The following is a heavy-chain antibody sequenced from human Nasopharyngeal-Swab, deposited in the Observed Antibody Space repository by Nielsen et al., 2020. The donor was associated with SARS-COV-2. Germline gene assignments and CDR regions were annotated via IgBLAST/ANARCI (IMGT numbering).Heavy chain of an antibody. V-gene: IGHV1-18*01. D-gene: IGHD1-26*01. J-gene: IGHJ4*02. Sequence: ASVKVSCKASGYTFTSYGISWVRQAPGQGLEWMGWISAYNGNTNYAQKLQGRVTMTTDTSTSTAYMELSSLRSEDTAVYYCARVDHGIVGAAGFDYWGQGTLVTVSS. CDR3: ARVDHGIVGAAGFDY. CDR2: ISAYNGNT. CDR1: GYTFTSYG.